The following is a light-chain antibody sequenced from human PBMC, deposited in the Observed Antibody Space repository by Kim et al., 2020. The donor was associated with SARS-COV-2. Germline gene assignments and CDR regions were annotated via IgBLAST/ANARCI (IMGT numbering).Light chain of an antibody. V-gene: IGKV3-15*01. CDR3: QQYNNSPLT. J-gene: IGKJ4*01. CDR2: GAS. CDR1: QSLSYN. Sequence: SVSPCERPTLACRASQSLSYNLAWYHQKPVQAPSLLISGASTRATGIPPRFSVSGSVTVFTLTISSLQSEDFGVYYCQQYNNSPLTFSRGTKVEI.